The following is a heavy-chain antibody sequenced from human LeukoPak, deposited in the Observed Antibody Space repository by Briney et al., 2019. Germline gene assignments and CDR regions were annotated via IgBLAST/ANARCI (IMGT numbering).Heavy chain of an antibody. CDR2: ISGSGGST. J-gene: IGHJ6*03. CDR3: AKGGGEYYYYYMDV. CDR1: GFTFSSYA. V-gene: IGHV3-23*01. D-gene: IGHD3-16*01. Sequence: GGPLRLSCAASGFTFSSYAMSWVRQAPGKGLEWVSAISGSGGSTYYADSVKGRFTISRDNSKNTLYLQMNSLRAEDTAVYYCAKGGGEYYYYYMDVWGKGTTVTVSS.